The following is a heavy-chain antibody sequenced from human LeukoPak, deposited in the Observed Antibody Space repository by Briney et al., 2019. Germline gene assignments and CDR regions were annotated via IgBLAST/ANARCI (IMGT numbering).Heavy chain of an antibody. J-gene: IGHJ5*02. CDR3: ARDLGSPSTQTNWFDP. D-gene: IGHD2-15*01. CDR2: INPNSGGT. Sequence: ASVKVSCKASGYTFTGYYMHWVRQAPGQGLEWMGWINPNSGGTNYAQKFQGRVTMTRDTSISTAYMELSRLRSDDTAVYYCARDLGSPSTQTNWFDPWGQGTLVTVSS. CDR1: GYTFTGYY. V-gene: IGHV1-2*02.